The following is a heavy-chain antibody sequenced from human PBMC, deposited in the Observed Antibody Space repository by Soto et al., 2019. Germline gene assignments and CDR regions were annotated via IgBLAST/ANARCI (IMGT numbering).Heavy chain of an antibody. CDR2: IYYSGST. CDR3: ARHFPLFYVVQPAIIDF. D-gene: IGHD2-21*02. CDR1: GGSISSSSYY. J-gene: IGHJ4*02. V-gene: IGHV4-39*01. Sequence: SETLSLTCTVSGGSISSSSYYWGWIRQPPGKGLEWIGSIYYSGSTYYNPSLKSRVTISVDTSKNQFSLKLSSVTAADTAVYYCARHFPLFYVVQPAIIDFCTQRTLVTVSA.